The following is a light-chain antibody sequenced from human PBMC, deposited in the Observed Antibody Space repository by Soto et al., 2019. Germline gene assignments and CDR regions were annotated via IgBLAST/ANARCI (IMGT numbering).Light chain of an antibody. J-gene: IGLJ1*01. CDR3: SSYIVSSTYV. CDR1: SSDVGGYNY. V-gene: IGLV2-14*01. CDR2: EVS. Sequence: QSVLTQPASVSGSPGQSITISCTGTSSDVGGYNYVSWYQQHPGKAPKLMIYEVSNRPSGVSDRFSGSKSGDTASLTISGRQAEDEADYYCSSYIVSSTYVFGTGTKLTVL.